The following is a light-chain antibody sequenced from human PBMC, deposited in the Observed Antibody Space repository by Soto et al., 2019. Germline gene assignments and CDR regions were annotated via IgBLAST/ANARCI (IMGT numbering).Light chain of an antibody. CDR1: QSVSSSY. Sequence: EIVMTQSPAILSVSPGERATLSCRASQSVSSSYLAWYQQKPGQAPRLLIYGASSRATGIPDRFSGSGSGTDFTLTVSRLEPEDFAVYYCQQYGTPPLTFGGGTKVDIK. J-gene: IGKJ4*01. V-gene: IGKV3-20*01. CDR2: GAS. CDR3: QQYGTPPLT.